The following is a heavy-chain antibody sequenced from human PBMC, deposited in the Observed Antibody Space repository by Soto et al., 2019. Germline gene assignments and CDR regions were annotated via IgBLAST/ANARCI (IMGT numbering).Heavy chain of an antibody. Sequence: GGSLRLSCAASGFTFSSYAMSWVRQAPGKGLGWVSAISGSGGSTYYADSVKGRFTISRDNSKNTLYLQMNSLRAEDTAVYYCANPPLRTLIVYAIRTRADSFDIWGQGTMVTV. CDR3: ANPPLRTLIVYAIRTRADSFDI. D-gene: IGHD2-8*01. CDR1: GFTFSSYA. CDR2: ISGSGGST. V-gene: IGHV3-23*01. J-gene: IGHJ3*02.